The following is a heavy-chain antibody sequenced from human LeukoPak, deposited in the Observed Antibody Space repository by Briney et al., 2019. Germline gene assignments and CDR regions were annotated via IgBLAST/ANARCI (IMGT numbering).Heavy chain of an antibody. CDR3: GTNHLEPPGYYYYYMDV. J-gene: IGHJ6*03. D-gene: IGHD3-3*01. Sequence: ASVKVSCKASGGTFSSYAISWVRQAPGQGLEWMGGIIPIFGTANYAQKFQGRVTITADESTSTAYMELSSLRSEDTAVYYCGTNHLEPPGYYYYYMDVWGKGTTVTVSS. V-gene: IGHV1-69*13. CDR2: IIPIFGTA. CDR1: GGTFSSYA.